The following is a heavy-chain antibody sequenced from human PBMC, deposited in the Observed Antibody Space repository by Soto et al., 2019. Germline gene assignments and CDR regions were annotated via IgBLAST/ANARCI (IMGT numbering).Heavy chain of an antibody. J-gene: IGHJ4*02. D-gene: IGHD6-6*01. CDR3: TTDPGGGITPRDVPDY. V-gene: IGHV3-15*01. CDR2: IKSKTAGGTT. Sequence: EVPLVESGGCLVKPGGSLRLSCAASGVTVRNAWMSWVRQAPGKGLEWVGRIKSKTAGGTTDYAAPVKGRFTISRDDSKNTLYLQMNSLKTEDTAVYYCTTDPGGGITPRDVPDYWGQGTLVTVSS. CDR1: GVTVRNAW.